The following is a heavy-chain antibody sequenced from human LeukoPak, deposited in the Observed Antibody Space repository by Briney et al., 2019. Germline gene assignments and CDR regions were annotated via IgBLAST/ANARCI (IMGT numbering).Heavy chain of an antibody. CDR1: GFTFSSYA. D-gene: IGHD1-26*01. V-gene: IGHV3-30*04. Sequence: GGSLRLSCAASGFTFSSYAMHWVRQAPGKGLEWVAVISYDGSNKYYADSVKGRFTISRDNSKNTLYLQMNSLRAEDTAVYYCARTTLGDHYWGQGTLVTVSP. J-gene: IGHJ4*02. CDR3: ARTTLGDHY. CDR2: ISYDGSNK.